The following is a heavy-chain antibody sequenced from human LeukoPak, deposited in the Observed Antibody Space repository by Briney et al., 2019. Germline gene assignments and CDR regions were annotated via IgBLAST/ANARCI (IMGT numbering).Heavy chain of an antibody. V-gene: IGHV3-23*01. CDR1: EFTYG. J-gene: IGHJ4*02. Sequence: GGSLRLSCAASEFTYGMNWVRQAPGKGLEWVSAISGSGGSTYYADSVKGRFTISRDNSKNTLYLQMNSLRAEDTAVYYCAKDSGYDSSGYDYWGQGTLVTVSS. D-gene: IGHD3-22*01. CDR2: ISGSGGST. CDR3: AKDSGYDSSGYDY.